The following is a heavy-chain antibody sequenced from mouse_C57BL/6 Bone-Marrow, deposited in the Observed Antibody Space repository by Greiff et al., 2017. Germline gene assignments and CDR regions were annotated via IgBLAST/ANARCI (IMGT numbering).Heavy chain of an antibody. V-gene: IGHV1-26*01. CDR3: AREGYYAMDY. CDR1: GYTFTDYY. CDR2: LNPNNGGT. Sequence: VQLQQSGPELVKPGASVKISCKASGYTFTDYYMHWVKQSHGKSLEWIGDLNPNNGGTSYNQKFKGKATLTVDKSSSTAYMELRSLTSEDSAVYYCAREGYYAMDYWGQGTSVTVSS. J-gene: IGHJ4*01.